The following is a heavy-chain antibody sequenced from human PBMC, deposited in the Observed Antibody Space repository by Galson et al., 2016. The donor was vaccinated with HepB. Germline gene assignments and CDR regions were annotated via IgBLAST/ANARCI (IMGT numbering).Heavy chain of an antibody. D-gene: IGHD1-1*01. CDR1: GFVFSGFS. Sequence: LRLSCAASGFVFSGFSMNWVRQAPGKGLEWVAHIGSGGVAMYADSVRGRFAISRDNAKNSVYLQLNSLRADDTAVYYCARDGDNWNDFDCWGQGTLVTVSS. V-gene: IGHV3-48*04. CDR2: IGSGGVAM. J-gene: IGHJ4*02. CDR3: ARDGDNWNDFDC.